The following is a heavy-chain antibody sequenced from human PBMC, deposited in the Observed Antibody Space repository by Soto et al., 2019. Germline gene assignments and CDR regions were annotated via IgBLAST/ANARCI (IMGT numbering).Heavy chain of an antibody. CDR1: GASIGSGPYY. V-gene: IGHV4-39*02. D-gene: IGHD6-6*01. J-gene: IGHJ4*02. CDR2: ISYVGTT. CDR3: ANRFSGGRYSSSSDDY. Sequence: SETLSLTCTVSGASIGSGPYYWGWIRQPPGKGLEWIGSISYVGTTYYNPSLKGRVTISVDTSKKHYSLYLASVTAADTAVYYCANRFSGGRYSSSSDDYWGQGMLVTVSS.